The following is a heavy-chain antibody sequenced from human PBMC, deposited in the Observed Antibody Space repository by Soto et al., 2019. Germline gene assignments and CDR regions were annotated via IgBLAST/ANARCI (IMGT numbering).Heavy chain of an antibody. CDR1: GFTFSSYW. CDR3: ARSGYSYGYAHYYYYYMDV. CDR2: IKQDGSEK. V-gene: IGHV3-7*01. J-gene: IGHJ6*03. Sequence: GGSLRLSCGASGFTFSSYWMSWVRQAPGKGLEWVANIKQDGSEKYYVDSVKCRFTISRDNAKNSLYLQMNSLRAEDTAVYYCARSGYSYGYAHYYYYYMDVWGKGTTVTVSS. D-gene: IGHD5-18*01.